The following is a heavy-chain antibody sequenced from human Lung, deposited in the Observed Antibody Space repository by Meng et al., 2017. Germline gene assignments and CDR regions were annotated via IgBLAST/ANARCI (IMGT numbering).Heavy chain of an antibody. J-gene: IGHJ4*02. CDR1: GYNFPDYY. Sequence: AQLVQFGAEVTKPGASVKVSCTPSGYNFPDYYIHWVRRAPGQGLEWMGRINPKSGDTHYAQKFQARVTMTGDTSISTAYMELSGLRSDDTAMYYCARDEDISAAGKLFGDYWGQGTLVTVSS. CDR2: INPKSGDT. D-gene: IGHD6-25*01. V-gene: IGHV1-2*06. CDR3: ARDEDISAAGKLFGDY.